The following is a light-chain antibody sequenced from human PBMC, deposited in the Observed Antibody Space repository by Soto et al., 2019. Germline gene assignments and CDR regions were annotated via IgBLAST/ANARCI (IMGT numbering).Light chain of an antibody. CDR1: SSNIGSNY. J-gene: IGLJ1*01. CDR3: EAWDDSLGGFYV. CDR2: GNN. V-gene: IGLV1-47*02. Sequence: QSVLTQPPSASGTPGQRVTISCSGSSSNIGSNYVYWYQQLPGTAPKLLIYGNNKRPSGVPDRFSGSKSGTSASLAISGLRSGDEAIYYWEAWDDSLGGFYVFATGTKLTAL.